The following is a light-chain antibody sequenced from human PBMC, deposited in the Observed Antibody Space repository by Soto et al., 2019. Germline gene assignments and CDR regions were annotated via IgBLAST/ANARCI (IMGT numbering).Light chain of an antibody. V-gene: IGLV2-8*01. CDR3: PSYAGGNNA. Sequence: QSALTQPPSASGSPGQSVTISCTGTSSDVGGYNYVSWYQQHPGKVPKLMVYEVNKRPSGVPDRFSGSKSGNTASLTVSGLQAEDEANYYSPSYAGGNNAFGTGTKLTAL. J-gene: IGLJ1*01. CDR1: SSDVGGYNY. CDR2: EVN.